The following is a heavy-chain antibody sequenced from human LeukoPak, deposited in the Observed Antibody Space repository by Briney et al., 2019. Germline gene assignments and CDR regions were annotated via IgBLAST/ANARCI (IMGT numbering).Heavy chain of an antibody. J-gene: IGHJ4*02. Sequence: GGSLRLSCAASGLTFITYAMSWVRQAPGKGLEWVSAVSGSGGTTYYADSVKGRFTISRDNSKNTLYLQMNSLRAEDTAVYYCAKRGITIFPPDYWGQGTLVTVSS. D-gene: IGHD3-9*01. V-gene: IGHV3-23*01. CDR1: GLTFITYA. CDR3: AKRGITIFPPDY. CDR2: VSGSGGTT.